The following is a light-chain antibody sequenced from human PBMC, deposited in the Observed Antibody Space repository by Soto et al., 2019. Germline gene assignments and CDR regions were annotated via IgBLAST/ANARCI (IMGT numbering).Light chain of an antibody. CDR1: QSVSSSF. V-gene: IGKV3-20*01. CDR3: QPFRRSWT. J-gene: IGKJ1*01. Sequence: EIVLTQSPGTLSLSPGERATLSCRASQSVSSSFLAWYQQKPGQPPRLLIYGTSSRATGIPERFSGSGSGTDFNLTISRLEPEVFEVYYCQPFRRSWTFGRGTKVEVK. CDR2: GTS.